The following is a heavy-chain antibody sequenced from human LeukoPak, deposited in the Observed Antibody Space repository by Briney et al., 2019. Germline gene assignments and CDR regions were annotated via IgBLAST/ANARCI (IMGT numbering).Heavy chain of an antibody. Sequence: GGSLRLSCAASGFTFSSYSMNWVRQAPGKGLEWVSSVSSSSSYIYYADSVKGRFTISRDNAKNSLYLQMNSLRAEDTAVYYCARALPSPLYSGSYADAFDIWGQGTMVAVSS. CDR1: GFTFSSYS. CDR3: ARALPSPLYSGSYADAFDI. D-gene: IGHD1-26*01. V-gene: IGHV3-21*01. CDR2: VSSSSSYI. J-gene: IGHJ3*02.